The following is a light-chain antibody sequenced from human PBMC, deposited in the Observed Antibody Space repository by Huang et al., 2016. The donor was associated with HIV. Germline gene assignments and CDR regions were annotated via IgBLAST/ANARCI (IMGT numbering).Light chain of an antibody. Sequence: DIQMTQSPPSLSASVGDRVTFTCRANQNITKSLNWYQQKPGKAPKLLIYTASTLESGFPSRFSGVGSGSRFTLNITNLQPEDFATYYCQQSFSVPRTFG. J-gene: IGKJ1*01. CDR3: QQSFSVPRT. CDR2: TAS. V-gene: IGKV1-39*01. CDR1: QNITKS.